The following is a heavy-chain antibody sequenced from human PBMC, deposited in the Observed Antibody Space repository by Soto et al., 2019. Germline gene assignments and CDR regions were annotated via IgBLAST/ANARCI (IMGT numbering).Heavy chain of an antibody. D-gene: IGHD5-12*01. Sequence: EVQLLESGGGLVQPGGSLRLSCAASGFTFSSQTMSWVRQAPGKGLEWVSVISSSASTSYTDSVEGRFTISKDSSKNTLYLQLNSLRVEDTAVYYCAKGARDVDSWGQGTLVTVSS. CDR3: AKGARDVDS. CDR1: GFTFSSQT. CDR2: ISSSAST. V-gene: IGHV3-23*01. J-gene: IGHJ4*02.